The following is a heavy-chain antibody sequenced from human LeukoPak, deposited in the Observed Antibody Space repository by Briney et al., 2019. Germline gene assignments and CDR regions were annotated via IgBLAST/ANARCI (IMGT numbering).Heavy chain of an antibody. CDR1: GFTFSSYA. CDR3: AKCFWSGYYTGYYFDY. Sequence: PGGSLRLSCAASGFTFSSYAMIWVRQAPGKGLEWVSAISGSGGSTYYADSVKGRFTISRDNSKNTLYLQKNSLRAEDTAVYYCAKCFWSGYYTGYYFDYWGQGTLVTVSS. V-gene: IGHV3-23*01. CDR2: ISGSGGST. D-gene: IGHD3-3*01. J-gene: IGHJ4*02.